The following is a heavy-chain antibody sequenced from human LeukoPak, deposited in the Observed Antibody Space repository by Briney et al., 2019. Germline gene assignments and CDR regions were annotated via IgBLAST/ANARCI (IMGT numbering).Heavy chain of an antibody. D-gene: IGHD2-2*01. CDR2: INHSGGT. Sequence: SETLSLTCAVYGGSFSGYYWSWIRQPPGKGLEWIGEINHSGGTNYNPFLKSRVTISLDTSKNQFSLQLSSVTAADTAVYYCARVRVDYYYTMDVWGQGTTVTVSS. CDR1: GGSFSGYY. J-gene: IGHJ6*02. V-gene: IGHV4-34*01. CDR3: ARVRVDYYYTMDV.